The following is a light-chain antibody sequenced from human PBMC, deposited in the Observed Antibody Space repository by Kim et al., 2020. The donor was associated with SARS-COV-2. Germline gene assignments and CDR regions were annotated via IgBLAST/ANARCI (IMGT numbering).Light chain of an antibody. J-gene: IGKJ2*02. CDR3: QQYGTSPCT. CDR2: DAS. Sequence: IVLTQSPGTLSLSPGETATLSCRASQSVASNYLAWYQQKPGQAPRLLIFDASTRATGISDRFSGSGSGTDFSLTISRLEPEDVAVYYCQQYGTSPCTFGQGTKLEIK. CDR1: QSVASNY. V-gene: IGKV3-20*01.